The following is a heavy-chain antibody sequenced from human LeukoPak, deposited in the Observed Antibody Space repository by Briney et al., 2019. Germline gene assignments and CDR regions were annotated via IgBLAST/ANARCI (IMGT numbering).Heavy chain of an antibody. CDR3: ARNRYGSGNYLEDY. Sequence: ASVKVSCKASGYTFTTYGISWVRQAPGQGLEWMGWINPNSGGTNYAQKFQGRVTMTRDTSISTAYMELSRLRSDDTAVYYCARNRYGSGNYLEDYWRQGTLVTVSS. V-gene: IGHV1-2*02. D-gene: IGHD3-10*01. J-gene: IGHJ4*02. CDR1: GYTFTTYG. CDR2: INPNSGGT.